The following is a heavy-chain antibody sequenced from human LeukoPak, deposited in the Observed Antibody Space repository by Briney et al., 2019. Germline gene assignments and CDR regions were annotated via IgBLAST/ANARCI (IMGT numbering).Heavy chain of an antibody. CDR1: GFTFSSYA. CDR2: ISGSGGST. V-gene: IGHV3-23*01. J-gene: IGHJ3*02. D-gene: IGHD3-16*02. CDR3: AKDWLVITFGGVIDIPDAFDI. Sequence: PGGSPRLSCAASGFTFSSYAMSWVRQAPGKGLEWVSAISGSGGSTYYADSVKGRFTISRDNSKNTLYLQMNSLRAEDTAVYYCAKDWLVITFGGVIDIPDAFDIWGQGTMVTVSS.